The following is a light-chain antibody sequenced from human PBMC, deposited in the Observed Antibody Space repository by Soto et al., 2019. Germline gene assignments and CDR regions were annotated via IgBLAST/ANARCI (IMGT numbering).Light chain of an antibody. J-gene: IGLJ3*02. V-gene: IGLV2-23*02. CDR3: CSYAGPTTWV. CDR1: SSDIGSHNF. CDR2: EVT. Sequence: QSALTQPASVSGSPGQSITISCTGTSSDIGSHNFVSWYQQRPGKAPKLMIFEVTKRPSGVSNRFSASKSGNTASLTISGVKAEDEADYYCCSYAGPTTWVFGGGTKVTVL.